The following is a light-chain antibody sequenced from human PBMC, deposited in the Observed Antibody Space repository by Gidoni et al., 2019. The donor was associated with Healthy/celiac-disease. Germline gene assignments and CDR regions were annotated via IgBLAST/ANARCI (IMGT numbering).Light chain of an antibody. J-gene: IGLJ2*01. CDR1: NIGSKS. CDR2: DAS. Sequence: SYVLTQPPSVSVAPGQPARITCGGNNIGSKSVHWYQQKPGQAPVLVVYDASDRPSGIPERFSGSNSGNTATLAISRVEAGDEADYYCQVWDSSIDHGGVFGGGTKLTVL. V-gene: IGLV3-21*02. CDR3: QVWDSSIDHGGV.